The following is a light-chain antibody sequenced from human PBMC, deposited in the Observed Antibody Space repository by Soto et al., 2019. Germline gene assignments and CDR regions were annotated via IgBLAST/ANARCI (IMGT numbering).Light chain of an antibody. CDR2: GAS. CDR3: QQYGSSPPIT. J-gene: IGKJ5*01. Sequence: EIVLTQSPGTLSLSPGERATLSCRASHSVSSSYLAWYQQKPGQAPRLLIYGASSRATGIPDRFSGSGSGTDLTLTISRLEPEYFSVYYCQQYGSSPPITFGQGKRREIK. V-gene: IGKV3-20*01. CDR1: HSVSSSY.